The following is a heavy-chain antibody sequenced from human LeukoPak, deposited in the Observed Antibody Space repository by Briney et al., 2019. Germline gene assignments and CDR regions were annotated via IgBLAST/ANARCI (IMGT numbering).Heavy chain of an antibody. CDR2: ISYDGSNK. CDR1: GFTFDDYA. Sequence: PGRSLRLSCAASGFTFDDYAMHWVRQAPGKGLEWVAVISYDGSNKYYADSVKGRFTISRDNSKNTLYLQMNSLRAEDTAVYYCARGVWRGYSYGVDRGFDYWGQGTLVTVSS. D-gene: IGHD5-18*01. J-gene: IGHJ4*02. CDR3: ARGVWRGYSYGVDRGFDY. V-gene: IGHV3-30*01.